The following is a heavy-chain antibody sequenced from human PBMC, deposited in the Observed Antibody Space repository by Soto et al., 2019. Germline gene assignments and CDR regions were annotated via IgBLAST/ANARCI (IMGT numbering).Heavy chain of an antibody. CDR3: ARGDGIYSGYDKGAFDI. CDR1: GFTFSSYG. Sequence: GGSLRLSCAASGFTFSSYGMHWVRQAPGKGLEWVAVIWYDGSNKYYADSVKGRFTISRDNSKNTLYLQMNSLRAEDTAVYYCARGDGIYSGYDKGAFDIWGQGTMVTVSS. D-gene: IGHD5-12*01. CDR2: IWYDGSNK. V-gene: IGHV3-33*01. J-gene: IGHJ3*02.